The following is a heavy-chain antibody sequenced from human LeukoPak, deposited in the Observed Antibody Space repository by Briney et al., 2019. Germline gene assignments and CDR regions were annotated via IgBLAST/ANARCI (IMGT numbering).Heavy chain of an antibody. V-gene: IGHV1-8*03. D-gene: IGHD6-19*01. CDR2: MNPKSGNT. J-gene: IGHJ6*03. CDR1: GYTFTGYY. Sequence: ASVKVSCKVSGYTFTGYYMHWVRQAPGQGLEWMGWMNPKSGNTGYAQKFQGRVTITRNTSISTAYMEVSSLRYEDTAVYYCARRAVDNSYYYYMDVWGKGPRSPSP. CDR3: ARRAVDNSYYYYMDV.